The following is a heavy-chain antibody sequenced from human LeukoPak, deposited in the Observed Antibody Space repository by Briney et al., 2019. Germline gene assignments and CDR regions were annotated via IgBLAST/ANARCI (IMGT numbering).Heavy chain of an antibody. Sequence: GGSLRLSCAASGFTFSSYSMNWVRQAPGKGLEWVSYISSSSSTIYYADSVKGRFTISRDNAKNPLCLQTNSLRAEDTAVYYCARRIAATAVRFDYWGQGTLVTVSS. V-gene: IGHV3-48*04. CDR1: GFTFSSYS. CDR2: ISSSSSTI. J-gene: IGHJ4*02. CDR3: ARRIAATAVRFDY. D-gene: IGHD6-13*01.